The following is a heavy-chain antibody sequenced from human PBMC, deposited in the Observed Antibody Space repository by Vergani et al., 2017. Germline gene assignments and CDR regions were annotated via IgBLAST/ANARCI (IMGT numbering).Heavy chain of an antibody. D-gene: IGHD2-2*01. CDR2: FDPEDGET. Sequence: QVQLVQSGAEVKKPGASVKVSCKVSGYTLTELSMHWVRQAPGKGLEWMGGFDPEDGETIYAQKFQGRVTMTTDTSTSTAYMELRSLRSDDTAVYYCAARYCSSTSCPLRGAFDIWGQGTLVTVSS. CDR3: AARYCSSTSCPLRGAFDI. V-gene: IGHV1-24*01. CDR1: GYTLTELS. J-gene: IGHJ3*02.